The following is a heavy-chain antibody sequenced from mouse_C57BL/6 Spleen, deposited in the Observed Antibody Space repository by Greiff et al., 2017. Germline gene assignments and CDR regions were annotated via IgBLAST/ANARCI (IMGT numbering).Heavy chain of an antibody. CDR2: INPSNGGT. V-gene: IGHV1-53*01. Sequence: QVQLQQSGTELVKPGASVKLSCKASGYTFTSYWMHWVKQRPGQGLEWIGNINPSNGGTNTNEKFKSKATLTVDKSSSTAYMQLSSLTSEDSAVYYCARRDYYGSYLDYWGQGTTLTVSS. J-gene: IGHJ2*01. D-gene: IGHD1-1*01. CDR1: GYTFTSYW. CDR3: ARRDYYGSYLDY.